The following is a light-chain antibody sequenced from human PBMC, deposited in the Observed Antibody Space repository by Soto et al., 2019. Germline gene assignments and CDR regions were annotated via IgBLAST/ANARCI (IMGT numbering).Light chain of an antibody. J-gene: IGKJ4*01. CDR3: QQYATSPLT. Sequence: EIVLTQSPGTLSLSPGERATLSCRASQTVAKNFVAWYQQMPGQTPRLLIHGASNRATVIPDRISGSGSVTDFTRTISRLEPEDFAVYYCQQYATSPLTFGGGTKVEIK. V-gene: IGKV3-20*01. CDR2: GAS. CDR1: QTVAKNF.